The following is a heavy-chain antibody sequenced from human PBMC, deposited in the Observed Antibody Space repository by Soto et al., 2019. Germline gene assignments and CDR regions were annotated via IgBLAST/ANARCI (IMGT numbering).Heavy chain of an antibody. CDR2: IIPILGIA. V-gene: IGHV1-69*04. CDR1: GGTFSSYT. Sequence: ASVKVSCKASGGTFSSYTISWVRQAPRQGLEWMGRIIPILGIANYAQKFQGRVTITADKSTSTAYMELSSLRSEDTAVYYCARDTTEGLRYFDWLLRTYYDAFDIWGQGTMVTVSS. D-gene: IGHD3-9*01. CDR3: ARDTTEGLRYFDWLLRTYYDAFDI. J-gene: IGHJ3*02.